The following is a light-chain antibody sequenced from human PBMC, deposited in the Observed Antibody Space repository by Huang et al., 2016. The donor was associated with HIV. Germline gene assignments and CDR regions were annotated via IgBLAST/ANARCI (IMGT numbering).Light chain of an antibody. CDR1: QSIRRY. CDR3: HQRSDWPLT. J-gene: IGKJ4*01. V-gene: IGKV3-11*01. Sequence: EIVLTQSPATLSLSPGERATLSCRTSQSIRRYLAWYQQKPGQAPRLLIYDASNRATGIPARFSGSGSGTDFTLTISSLEPEDFAVYYCHQRSDWPLTFGGGTKVEIK. CDR2: DAS.